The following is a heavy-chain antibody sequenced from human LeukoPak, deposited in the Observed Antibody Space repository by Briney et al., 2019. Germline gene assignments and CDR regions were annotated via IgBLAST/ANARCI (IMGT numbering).Heavy chain of an antibody. CDR1: GFTFSNYN. J-gene: IGHJ4*02. D-gene: IGHD6-13*01. CDR3: ARVSTAVSLAIDY. V-gene: IGHV3-21*06. CDR2: ISSSSRYM. Sequence: GGSLRLSCAASGFTFSNYNMNWVRQAPGKELEWVSVISSSSRYMHYADSVKGRFTISRDNAKNSLYLQMNSLRAEDTAVYYCARVSTAVSLAIDYWGQGTLVTVST.